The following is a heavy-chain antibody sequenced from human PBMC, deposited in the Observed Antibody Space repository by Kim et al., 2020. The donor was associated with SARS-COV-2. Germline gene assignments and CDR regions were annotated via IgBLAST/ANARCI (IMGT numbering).Heavy chain of an antibody. CDR2: ISSSSSYI. CDR3: ARDPSAAAGTKD. J-gene: IGHJ4*02. D-gene: IGHD6-13*01. V-gene: IGHV3-21*01. CDR1: GFSFGIYA. Sequence: GGSLRLSCAASGFSFGIYAMSWVRQAPGKGLEWVSSISSSSSYIYYADSVKGRFTISRDNAKNSLYLQMNSLRAEDTAVYYCARDPSAAAGTKDWGQGTLVTVSS.